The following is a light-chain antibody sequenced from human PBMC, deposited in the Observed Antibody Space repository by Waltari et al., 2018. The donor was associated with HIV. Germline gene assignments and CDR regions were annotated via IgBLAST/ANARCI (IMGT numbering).Light chain of an antibody. J-gene: IGKJ1*01. Sequence: DLQLAQSPSSLSASVGDRVTLSCRARQPVGANLNWYQVNWGDAPKLLLYGVSSLNIGVSSRFSGGCSGTNFTLTINSLQPGDSATYYCQQTYTVPRTFGRGTRVEI. CDR2: GVS. CDR1: QPVGAN. V-gene: IGKV1-39*01. CDR3: QQTYTVPRT.